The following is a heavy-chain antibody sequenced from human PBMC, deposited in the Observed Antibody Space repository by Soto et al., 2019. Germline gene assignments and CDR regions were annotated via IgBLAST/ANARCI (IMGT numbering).Heavy chain of an antibody. Sequence: QVQLQESGPGLVKPSQTLSLTCTVSGGSISSGGYYWSWIRQHPGKGLEWIGYIYYSGSTYYNPSLKSRVTISVDTSKNQFSLKLSSVTAADTAVYYCARDTGMTTVTRDTNPGYFDLWGRGTLVTVSS. CDR2: IYYSGST. J-gene: IGHJ2*01. CDR3: ARDTGMTTVTRDTNPGYFDL. D-gene: IGHD4-17*01. V-gene: IGHV4-31*03. CDR1: GGSISSGGYY.